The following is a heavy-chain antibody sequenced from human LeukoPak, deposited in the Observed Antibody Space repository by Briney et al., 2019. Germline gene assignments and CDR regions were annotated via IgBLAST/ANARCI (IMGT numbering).Heavy chain of an antibody. CDR1: GYSISSGFY. D-gene: IGHD6-6*01. CDR2: VYHGGSS. CDR3: ARRVGSSDCFDY. J-gene: IGHJ4*02. Sequence: PSETLSLTCTVSGYSISSGFYWGWIRQPPGKGLEWIGNVYHGGSSYYNPSLKSRVTISVDTSKNQFSLNLYSVTAADTAVYYCARRVGSSDCFDYWGQGTLVTVSS. V-gene: IGHV4-38-2*02.